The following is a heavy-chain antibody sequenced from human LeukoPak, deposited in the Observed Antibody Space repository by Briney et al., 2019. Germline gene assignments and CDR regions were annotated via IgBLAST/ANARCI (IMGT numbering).Heavy chain of an antibody. CDR1: GFTFSAYW. J-gene: IGHJ5*02. V-gene: IGHV3-7*04. CDR3: TRDQS. CDR2: INQDGSGR. Sequence: GGSLRLSCAAPGFTFSAYWMSWVRQAPGKGLEWVANINQDGSGRYYGDSVRGRFTISRDNAESSLFLQMDSLRAEDTAVYYCTRDQSWGQGTLVTVSS.